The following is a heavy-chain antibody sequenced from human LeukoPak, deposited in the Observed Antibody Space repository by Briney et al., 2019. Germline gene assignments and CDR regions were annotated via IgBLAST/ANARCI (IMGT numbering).Heavy chain of an antibody. J-gene: IGHJ4*02. CDR2: ISAYNGNT. CDR3: ARGGDFWSGYYGYYFDH. CDR1: GYTFTSYD. Sequence: ASVKVSCKASGYTFTSYDINWVRQAPGQGLEWMGWISAYNGNTNYAQKLQGRVTMTTDTSTSTAYMELRSLRSDDTAVYYCARGGDFWSGYYGYYFDHWGQGTLVTVSS. D-gene: IGHD3-3*01. V-gene: IGHV1-18*01.